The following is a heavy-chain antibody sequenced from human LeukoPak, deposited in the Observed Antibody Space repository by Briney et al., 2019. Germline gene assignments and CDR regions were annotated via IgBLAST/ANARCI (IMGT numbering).Heavy chain of an antibody. V-gene: IGHV3-48*03. Sequence: GGSLRLSCAASGFSFSSYAMNWVRQAPGKGLEWVSYISSSGSTIYYADSVKGRFTISRDNAKNSLYLQMNSLRAEDTAVYYCAELGITMIGGVWGKGTTVTISS. J-gene: IGHJ6*04. D-gene: IGHD3-10*02. CDR1: GFSFSSYA. CDR2: ISSSGSTI. CDR3: AELGITMIGGV.